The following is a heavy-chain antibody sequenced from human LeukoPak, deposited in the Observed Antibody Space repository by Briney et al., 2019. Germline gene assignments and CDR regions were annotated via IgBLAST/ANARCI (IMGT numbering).Heavy chain of an antibody. J-gene: IGHJ6*03. Sequence: ASVKVSCKASGYTFTGYYMHWVRQAPGQGLEWMGWINPNSGGTNYAQKFQGRVTMTRDTSISTAYMELSRLRSDDTAVYYCARDYDSSGYQYYYYYYMDVWGKGTTVTVSS. CDR1: GYTFTGYY. V-gene: IGHV1-2*02. D-gene: IGHD3-22*01. CDR2: INPNSGGT. CDR3: ARDYDSSGYQYYYYYYMDV.